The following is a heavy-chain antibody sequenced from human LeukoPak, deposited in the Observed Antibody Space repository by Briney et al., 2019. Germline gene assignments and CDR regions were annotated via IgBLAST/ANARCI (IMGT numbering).Heavy chain of an antibody. CDR1: GGSISSYY. D-gene: IGHD6-19*01. CDR3: AREAGDLFDY. J-gene: IGHJ4*02. V-gene: IGHV4-59*01. CDR2: IYYSGST. Sequence: SETLSLTCTVSGGSISSYYWSWIRQPPGKGLEWIGYIYYSGSTNYNPSLKSRVTISVDTSKNQFSLKLSSVTAADTAVYYCAREAGDLFDYWGQGTLVTVSS.